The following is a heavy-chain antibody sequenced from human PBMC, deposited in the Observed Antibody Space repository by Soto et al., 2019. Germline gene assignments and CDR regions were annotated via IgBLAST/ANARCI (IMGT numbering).Heavy chain of an antibody. V-gene: IGHV3-15*07. Sequence: GGSLRLSCAASGFTFSNAWMNWVRQAPGKGLEWVGRIKSKTDGGTTDYAAPVKGRFTISRDDSKNTMYLQMNSLKTEDTVVYYCTRDYDFWSGYPGASFDYWGQGTLVTVSS. D-gene: IGHD3-3*01. J-gene: IGHJ4*02. CDR3: TRDYDFWSGYPGASFDY. CDR1: GFTFSNAW. CDR2: IKSKTDGGTT.